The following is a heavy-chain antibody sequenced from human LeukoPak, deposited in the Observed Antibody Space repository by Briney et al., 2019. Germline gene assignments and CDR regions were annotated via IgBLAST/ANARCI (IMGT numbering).Heavy chain of an antibody. Sequence: PGGSLRLSCAASGFTFSSYAMSWVRQAPGKGLEWVSVISGSGGSTYYADSVKGRFTISGDNSKNTLYLQMNSLRANDTAVYYCAKQKTVVVTAIGYWGQGTLVTVSS. CDR1: GFTFSSYA. D-gene: IGHD2-21*02. CDR3: AKQKTVVVTAIGY. V-gene: IGHV3-23*01. J-gene: IGHJ4*02. CDR2: ISGSGGST.